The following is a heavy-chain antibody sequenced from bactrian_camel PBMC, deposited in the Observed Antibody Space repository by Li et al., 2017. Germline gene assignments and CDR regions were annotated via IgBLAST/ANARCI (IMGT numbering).Heavy chain of an antibody. CDR2: INRGGDSP. CDR1: GFPFSRYA. Sequence: DVQLVESGGGLVQPGGSLRLSCAAPGFPFSRYAMTWVRQAPGAGLEWVARINRGGDSPAYADSVKGRFAISRDNAKNMLYLQMNNLKPEDTAVYFCTAGLFADFGLGLGTQVTVS. J-gene: IGHJ4*01. V-gene: IGHV3S40*01. D-gene: IGHD5*01.